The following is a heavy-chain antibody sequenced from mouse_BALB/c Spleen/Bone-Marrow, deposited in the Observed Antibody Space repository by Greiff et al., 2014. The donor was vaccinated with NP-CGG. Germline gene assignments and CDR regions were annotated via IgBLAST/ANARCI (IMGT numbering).Heavy chain of an antibody. Sequence: VHVKQSGAELVKPGASVKLSCKASGFTINDSYMHWVKQRPEQGLEWIGRIDPANGTTKYDPKFKGKATLTADTSSSTAYLQFSSSASYDSAVYYGAIYYDGSCGFDYWGQGTPVTVS. J-gene: IGHJ3*01. CDR1: GFTINDSY. CDR3: AIYYDGSCGFDY. D-gene: IGHD1-1*01. V-gene: IGHV14-3*02. CDR2: IDPANGTT.